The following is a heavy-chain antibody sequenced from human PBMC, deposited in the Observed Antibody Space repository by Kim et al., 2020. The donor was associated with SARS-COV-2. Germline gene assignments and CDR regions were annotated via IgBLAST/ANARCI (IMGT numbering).Heavy chain of an antibody. V-gene: IGHV4-31*11. CDR1: GDSINSGGYF. J-gene: IGHJ5*02. Sequence: SETLSLTCAVSGDSINSGGYFWSWVRQRPGKGLEWIGYIHYSGDTYYNAPLKSRVTMSIDTSRNQFSLTLNSRTAADTAVYYCTREIAAAGLNWFDPWGHGAQVTVSS. D-gene: IGHD6-13*01. CDR2: IHYSGDT. CDR3: TREIAAAGLNWFDP.